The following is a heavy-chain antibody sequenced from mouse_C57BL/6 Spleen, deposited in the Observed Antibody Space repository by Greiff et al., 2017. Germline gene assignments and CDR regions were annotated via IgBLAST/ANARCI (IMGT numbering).Heavy chain of an antibody. D-gene: IGHD4-1*01. J-gene: IGHJ3*01. Sequence: EVKLVESGGGLVQPGGSLSLSCAASGFTFTDYYMSWVRQPPGKALEWLGFIRNKANGYTTEYSASVKGRFTISRDNSQSILYLQMNALRAEDSATYYCARSPELGFWFADWGQGTLVTVSA. V-gene: IGHV7-3*01. CDR3: ARSPELGFWFAD. CDR2: IRNKANGYTT. CDR1: GFTFTDYY.